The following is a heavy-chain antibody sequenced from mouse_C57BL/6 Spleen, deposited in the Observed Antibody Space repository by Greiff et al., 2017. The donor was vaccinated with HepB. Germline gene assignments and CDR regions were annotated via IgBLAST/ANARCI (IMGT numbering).Heavy chain of an antibody. J-gene: IGHJ3*01. D-gene: IGHD1-1*01. CDR2: INPNNGGT. CDR1: GYTFTDYN. CDR3: ARSFITTVVAPFAY. Sequence: VQLKESGPELVKPGASVKMSCKASGYTFTDYNMHWVKQSHGKSLEWIGYINPNNGGTSYNQKFKGKATLTVNKSSSTAYMELRSLTSEDSAVYYCARSFITTVVAPFAYWGQGTLVTVSA. V-gene: IGHV1-22*01.